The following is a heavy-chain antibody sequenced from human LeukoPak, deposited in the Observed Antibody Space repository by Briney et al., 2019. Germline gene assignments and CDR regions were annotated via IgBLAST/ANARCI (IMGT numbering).Heavy chain of an antibody. CDR1: GFTFSSYA. J-gene: IGHJ4*02. CDR2: ISYDGSNN. CDR3: AKFIAAPFYFDY. D-gene: IGHD6-13*01. V-gene: IGHV3-30*04. Sequence: GRSLRLSCAASGFTFSSYAMHWVRQAPGKGLEWVAVISYDGSNNYYADSVKGRFTMSRDNSKNTLYLQMNSLRAEDTAVYYCAKFIAAPFYFDYWGQGTLVTVSS.